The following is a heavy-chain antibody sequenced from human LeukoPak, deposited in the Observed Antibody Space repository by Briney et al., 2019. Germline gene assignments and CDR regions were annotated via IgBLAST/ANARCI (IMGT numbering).Heavy chain of an antibody. CDR3: AHPTMVRGVILYYYGMDV. J-gene: IGHJ6*02. CDR2: IIPILGIA. V-gene: IGHV1-69*04. CDR1: GGTFSSYA. Sequence: SVKVSCKASGGTFSSYAISWVRQAPGQGLEWMGRIIPILGIANYAQKFQGRVTITSDKSTSTAYMELSSLRSEDTAVYYCAHPTMVRGVILYYYGMDVWGQGTTVTVSS. D-gene: IGHD3-10*01.